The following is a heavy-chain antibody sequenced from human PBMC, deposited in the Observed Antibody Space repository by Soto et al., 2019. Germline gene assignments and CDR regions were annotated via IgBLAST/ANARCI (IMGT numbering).Heavy chain of an antibody. V-gene: IGHV4-31*03. CDR2: IYYSGST. CDR3: ARGRNYYDSSGYSHHFDY. Sequence: SETLSLTCTVSGGSISSGGYYWSWIRQHPGKGLEWIGYIYYSGSTYYNPSLKSRVTISVDTSKNQFSLKLSSVTAADTAVYYCARGRNYYDSSGYSHHFDYWGQGTLVTVSS. CDR1: GGSISSGGYY. J-gene: IGHJ4*02. D-gene: IGHD3-22*01.